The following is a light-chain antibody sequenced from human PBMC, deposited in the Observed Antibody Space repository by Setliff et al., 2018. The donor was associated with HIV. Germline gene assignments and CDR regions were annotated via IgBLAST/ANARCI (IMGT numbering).Light chain of an antibody. V-gene: IGLV2-8*01. CDR2: EVT. CDR1: STDIGAYNY. CDR3: SSYGGNNNYV. Sequence: QSVLAQPPSASGSPGQSVTISCTGTSTDIGAYNYVSWYQQHPGKAPKLIISEVTKRPSGVPDRFSGSKSGNTASLTVSGLQAEDEADYYCSSYGGNNNYVFGTGTKVT. J-gene: IGLJ1*01.